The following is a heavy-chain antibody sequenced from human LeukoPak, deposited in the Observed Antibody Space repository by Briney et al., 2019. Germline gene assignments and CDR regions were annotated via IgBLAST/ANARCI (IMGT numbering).Heavy chain of an antibody. CDR1: GASMSRYY. CDR2: VSDSGST. Sequence: PSETLSLTCIVSGASMSRYYWSWIRQPPGKGLEWMGYVSDSGSTNYNPSLKSRVSISVDTSKNQFSLKLSSVTAADTAVYYCARHDYGVTTAFDIWGQGTMVTVSS. J-gene: IGHJ3*02. D-gene: IGHD4-17*01. V-gene: IGHV4-59*08. CDR3: ARHDYGVTTAFDI.